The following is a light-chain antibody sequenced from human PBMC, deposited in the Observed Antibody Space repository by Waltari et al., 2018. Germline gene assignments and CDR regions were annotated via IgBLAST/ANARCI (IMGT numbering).Light chain of an antibody. CDR1: SSDVGGYNY. Sequence: QSALTQPASVSGSPGQSITISCTGTSSDVGGYNYFSWYQQYPGKAPKIMLYDVNKRPSGVSNRFSGSKSGNTASLTISGLQAEDEADYYCSSYTSSSTLVFGGGTKLTVL. V-gene: IGLV2-14*03. CDR2: DVN. J-gene: IGLJ3*02. CDR3: SSYTSSSTLV.